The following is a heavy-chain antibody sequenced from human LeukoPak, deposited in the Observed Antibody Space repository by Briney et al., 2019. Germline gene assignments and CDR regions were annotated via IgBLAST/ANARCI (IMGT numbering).Heavy chain of an antibody. CDR1: GFTLDDYG. V-gene: IGHV3-20*04. Sequence: GRSLRLSCAASGFTLDDYGMSWVRQRPGKGLEWVSGSNWNGESISYADSVKGRFTISRDNAKKSLNLQMNSLRVDDTALYFCARQTYGGSFDYWGQGSLVTVSS. CDR3: ARQTYGGSFDY. D-gene: IGHD4-17*01. J-gene: IGHJ4*02. CDR2: SNWNGESI.